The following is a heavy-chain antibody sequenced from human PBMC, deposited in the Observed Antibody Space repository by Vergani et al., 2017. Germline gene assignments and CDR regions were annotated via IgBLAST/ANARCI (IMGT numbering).Heavy chain of an antibody. D-gene: IGHD6-6*01. CDR3: AREEGVYSSSLYYYYGMDV. J-gene: IGHJ6*02. V-gene: IGHV3-21*01. CDR2: ISSSSSYI. CDR1: GFTFSSYW. Sequence: EVQLVESGGGLVQPGGSLRLSCAASGFTFSSYWMHWVRQAPGKGLVWVSSISSSSSYIYYADSVKGRFTISRDNAKNSLYLQMNSLRAEDTAVYYCAREEGVYSSSLYYYYGMDVWGQGTTVTVSS.